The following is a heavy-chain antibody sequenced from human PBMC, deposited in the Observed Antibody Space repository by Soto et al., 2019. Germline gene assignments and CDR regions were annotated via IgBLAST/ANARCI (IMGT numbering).Heavy chain of an antibody. CDR1: GFTFSNYN. V-gene: IGHV3-21*01. J-gene: IGHJ5*02. Sequence: GWSLRLSCVASGFTFSNYNMNLVRQAPGKGLEWVSHISGTSVYIHYADSVKGRFTISRDNAKNSVYLQMDSLRVEDTAVYYCAREGALKPFSSWGQGALVTVSS. CDR2: ISGTSVYI. CDR3: AREGALKPFSS.